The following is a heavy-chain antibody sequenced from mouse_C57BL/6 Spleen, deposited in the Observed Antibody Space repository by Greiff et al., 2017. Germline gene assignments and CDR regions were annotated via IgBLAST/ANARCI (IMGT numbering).Heavy chain of an antibody. V-gene: IGHV1-75*01. CDR2: IFPGSGST. Sequence: VQLQQSGPELVKPGASVKISCKASGYTFTDYYINWVKQRPGQGLEWIGWIFPGSGSTYYNEKFKGKATLTVDKSSSTAYMLLSSLTSEDSAVYFCARSGYYDYDGNYFDYWGQGTTLTVSS. CDR3: ARSGYYDYDGNYFDY. D-gene: IGHD2-4*01. J-gene: IGHJ2*01. CDR1: GYTFTDYY.